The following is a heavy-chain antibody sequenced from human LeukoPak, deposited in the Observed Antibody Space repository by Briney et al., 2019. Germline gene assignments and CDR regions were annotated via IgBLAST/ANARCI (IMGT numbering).Heavy chain of an antibody. CDR2: ISSSSSTI. D-gene: IGHD6-19*01. CDR1: GFTFSSYS. V-gene: IGHV3-48*01. CDR3: ARRAVAGTKFGPFDY. J-gene: IGHJ4*02. Sequence: GGSLRLPCAASGFTFSSYSMNWVRQAPGKGLEWVSYISSSSSTIYYADSVKGRFTISRDNAKNSLYLQMNSLRAEDTAVYYCARRAVAGTKFGPFDYWGQGTLVTVSS.